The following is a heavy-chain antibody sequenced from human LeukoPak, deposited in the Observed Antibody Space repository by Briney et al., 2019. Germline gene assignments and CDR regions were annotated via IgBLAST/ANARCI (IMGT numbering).Heavy chain of an antibody. Sequence: ASVKVSCKASGYTFTSYYMHWVRQAPGQGLEWVGIINPSGGSTSYAQKFQGRVTMTRDTSTSTVYMELSSLRSEDTAVYYCARDQTITMVRGTLNHAFDIWGQGTMVTVSS. CDR1: GYTFTSYY. D-gene: IGHD3-10*01. CDR3: ARDQTITMVRGTLNHAFDI. CDR2: INPSGGST. J-gene: IGHJ3*02. V-gene: IGHV1-46*01.